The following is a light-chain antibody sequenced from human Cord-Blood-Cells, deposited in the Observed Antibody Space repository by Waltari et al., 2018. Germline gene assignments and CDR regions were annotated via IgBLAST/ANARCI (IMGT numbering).Light chain of an antibody. CDR1: SSNIGNNN. V-gene: IGLV1-51*02. CDR2: ENK. Sequence: QPVLTQPPSVSAAPGQKVTISCSGCSSNIGNNNVSWYQQLPGTSPKLLTYENKKRPSGIPDRFSGSKSGTSATLGITGLQTGDEADYYCGTWDSSLSAYVFGTGTKVTVL. CDR3: GTWDSSLSAYV. J-gene: IGLJ1*01.